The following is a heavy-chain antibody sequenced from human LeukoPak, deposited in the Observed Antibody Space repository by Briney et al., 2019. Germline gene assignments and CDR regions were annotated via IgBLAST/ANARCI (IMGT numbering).Heavy chain of an antibody. CDR2: TYYRSKGYY. CDR3: ARDPGYYYAMDV. J-gene: IGHJ6*02. D-gene: IGHD2-15*01. V-gene: IGHV6-1*01. Sequence: SQTLSLTCAISGDSVSSNTAAWNWVRQSPSRGLEWLGRTYYRSKGYYDYATSVSSRMAINPDTSKNLFSLQLNSVTPEDTAVYYCARDPGYYYAMDVWGQGTTVTVSS. CDR1: GDSVSSNTAA.